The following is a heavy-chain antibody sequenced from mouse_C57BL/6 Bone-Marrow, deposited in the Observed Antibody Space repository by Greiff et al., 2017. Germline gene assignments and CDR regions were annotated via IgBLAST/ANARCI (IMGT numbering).Heavy chain of an antibody. CDR3: ARWSLRQGGFDY. CDR1: GYTFTDHT. V-gene: IGHV1-78*01. Sequence: QVQLQQPDAELVKPGASVKISCKVSGYTFTDHTIHWMKQRPEQGLEWIGYIYPSDGSTKYNEKFKGKATLTVDKSSSTAYMQLSSLTSEDSAVYFCARWSLRQGGFDYWGQGTLVTVSA. J-gene: IGHJ3*01. CDR2: IYPSDGST. D-gene: IGHD2-12*01.